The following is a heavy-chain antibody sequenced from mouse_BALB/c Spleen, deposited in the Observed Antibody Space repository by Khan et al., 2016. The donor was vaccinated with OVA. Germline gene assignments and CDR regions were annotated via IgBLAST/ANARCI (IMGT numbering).Heavy chain of an antibody. CDR2: IAKKADGYRT. J-gene: IGHJ2*01. D-gene: IGHD4-1*02. CDR3: ARDQVGSYFDY. V-gene: IGHV7-3*02. Sequence: EVELVESGGGLVQPGGSLRLSCATSGFTFTDYYMTWVRQPPGEALEWLGLIAKKADGYRTEYSASVKGRFTISRDTSQNILYLQMTTLRAEDSATYYCARDQVGSYFDYWGQGTTLTVSS. CDR1: GFTFTDYY.